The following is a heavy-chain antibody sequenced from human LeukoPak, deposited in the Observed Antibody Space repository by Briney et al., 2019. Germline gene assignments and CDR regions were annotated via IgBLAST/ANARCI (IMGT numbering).Heavy chain of an antibody. Sequence: ASVKVSCKASGYTFTGYYMHWVRQAPGQGLEWMGWISAYNGNTNYAQKFQGRVTMTRDTSISTAYMELSRLRSDDTAVYYCARDNDYGDYYVYWYFDLWGRGTLVTVSS. J-gene: IGHJ2*01. D-gene: IGHD4-17*01. CDR1: GYTFTGYY. CDR2: ISAYNGNT. CDR3: ARDNDYGDYYVYWYFDL. V-gene: IGHV1-2*02.